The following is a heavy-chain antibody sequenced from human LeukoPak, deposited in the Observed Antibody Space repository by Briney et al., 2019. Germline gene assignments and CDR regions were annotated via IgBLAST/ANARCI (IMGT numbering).Heavy chain of an antibody. V-gene: IGHV4-34*01. J-gene: IGHJ4*02. CDR1: GGSFSGYY. CDR2: INHSGST. Sequence: SETLSLTCAVYGGSFSGYYWSWIRQPPGKGLEWIGEINHSGSTNYNPSLKSRVTISVDTSKNQFSLKLSSVTAADTAVYYCARLLPNYYDSSGYYGPDRYFDYWGQGTLVTVSS. D-gene: IGHD3-22*01. CDR3: ARLLPNYYDSSGYYGPDRYFDY.